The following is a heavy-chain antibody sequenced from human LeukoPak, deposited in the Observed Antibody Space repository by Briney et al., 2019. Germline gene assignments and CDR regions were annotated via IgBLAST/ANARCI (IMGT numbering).Heavy chain of an antibody. CDR3: ARLLYYDTQGSYYYYMDV. CDR2: IISNGGST. CDR1: AFTFSSYA. Sequence: GRSLRLACAAFAFTFSSYATHWGSQAPRKGLEYGSAIISNGGSTEYANSVKGRFTIARDNSRNTLYVQMGSLRAEDMAVYYCARLLYYDTQGSYYYYMDVWGKGTTVTVSS. D-gene: IGHD3-9*01. J-gene: IGHJ6*03. V-gene: IGHV3-64*01.